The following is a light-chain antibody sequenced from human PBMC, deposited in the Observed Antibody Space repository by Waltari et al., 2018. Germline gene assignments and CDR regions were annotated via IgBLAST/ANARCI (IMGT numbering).Light chain of an antibody. CDR2: GAA. CDR3: QHYVRLPVS. CDR1: QSVSRS. Sequence: ELVLTQSPGPLSLSPGERATLSCRASQSVSRSLAWYQQNPGQAPGLLIYGAASRAPGVPDRFSGSGSWTDFSLTISRLEPEDFAVYYCQHYVRLPVSFGQGTKVEIK. J-gene: IGKJ1*01. V-gene: IGKV3-20*01.